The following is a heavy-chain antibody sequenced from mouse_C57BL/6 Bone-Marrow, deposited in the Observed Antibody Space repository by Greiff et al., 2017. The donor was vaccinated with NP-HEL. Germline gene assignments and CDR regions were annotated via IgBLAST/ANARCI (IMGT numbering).Heavy chain of an antibody. V-gene: IGHV5-4*01. J-gene: IGHJ2*01. CDR3: AREDYGSSSRFDY. D-gene: IGHD1-1*01. CDR2: ISDGGSYT. CDR1: GFTFSSYA. Sequence: EVQRVESGGGLVKPGGSLKLSCAASGFTFSSYAMSWVRQTPEKRLEWVATISDGGSYTYYPDNVKGRFTISRDNAKNNLYLQMSHLKSEDTAMYYCAREDYGSSSRFDYWGQGTTLTVSS.